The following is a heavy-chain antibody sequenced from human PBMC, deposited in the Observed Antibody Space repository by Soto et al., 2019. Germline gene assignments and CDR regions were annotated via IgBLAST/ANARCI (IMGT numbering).Heavy chain of an antibody. Sequence: PGESLKISCNASGYVSTPFWIGWVRHMPGKGLEWMGFIYPGDSDTRYSPSFQDQVTISADKSITTAYLQWSSLKASDTAMYYCASRKKTTDAFDVWGQGTMVTVSS. V-gene: IGHV5-51*01. D-gene: IGHD1-1*01. CDR2: IYPGDSDT. CDR1: GYVSTPFW. J-gene: IGHJ3*01. CDR3: ASRKKTTDAFDV.